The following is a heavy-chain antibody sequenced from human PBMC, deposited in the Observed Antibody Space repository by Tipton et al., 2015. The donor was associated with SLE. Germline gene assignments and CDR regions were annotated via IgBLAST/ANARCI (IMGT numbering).Heavy chain of an antibody. CDR2: IYTSGNT. CDR1: GITVSTNY. D-gene: IGHD2-8*02. Sequence: SLRLSCAASGITVSTNYMTWVRQAPGKGLEWVSIIYTSGNTYYADSVKGRFTISRDKSKNTVYLQMNSLRAEDTAVYYCARDPLPTGYSYYAMDVWGQGTTVTVSS. V-gene: IGHV3-53*01. CDR3: ARDPLPTGYSYYAMDV. J-gene: IGHJ6*02.